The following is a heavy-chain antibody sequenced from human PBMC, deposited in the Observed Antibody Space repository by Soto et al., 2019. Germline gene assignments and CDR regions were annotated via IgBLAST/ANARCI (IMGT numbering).Heavy chain of an antibody. CDR2: IIPIFGTA. CDR1: GGTFSSYA. D-gene: IGHD2-2*01. Sequence: ASVKVSCKASGGTFSSYAISWVRQAPGQGLEWMGGIIPIFGTANYAQKFQGRVTITADESTSTAYMELSSLRSEDTAVYYCARGYCSSTSCYVTEGYYYGMDVWGQGTTVTVSS. V-gene: IGHV1-69*13. J-gene: IGHJ6*02. CDR3: ARGYCSSTSCYVTEGYYYGMDV.